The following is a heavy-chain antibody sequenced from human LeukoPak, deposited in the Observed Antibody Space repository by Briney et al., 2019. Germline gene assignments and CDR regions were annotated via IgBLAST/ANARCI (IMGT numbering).Heavy chain of an antibody. J-gene: IGHJ3*02. CDR3: AKVFGVVVTATRRAFDI. CDR2: ISNGGDAT. Sequence: GGSLRLSCAASGFSFSTSAMNWVRQAPGKGLECVAAISNGGDATSYADSVKGRFTISRENSKTTLHLQMNSLRADDTAVYFCAKVFGVVVTATRRAFDIWGQGTMVTVSS. CDR1: GFSFSTSA. V-gene: IGHV3-23*01. D-gene: IGHD2-21*02.